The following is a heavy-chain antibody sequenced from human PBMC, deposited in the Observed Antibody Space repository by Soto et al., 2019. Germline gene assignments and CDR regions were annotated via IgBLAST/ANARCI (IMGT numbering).Heavy chain of an antibody. CDR3: TTDSPSLYDSSGYYEEDYYYYGMDV. Sequence: GGSLRLSCAASGFTFSNAWMNWVRQAPGKGLEWVGRIKSKTDGGTTDYAAPVKGRFTISRDDSKNTLYLQMNSLKTEDTAVYYCTTDSPSLYDSSGYYEEDYYYYGMDVWGQGTTVTVSS. D-gene: IGHD3-22*01. CDR1: GFTFSNAW. V-gene: IGHV3-15*07. CDR2: IKSKTDGGTT. J-gene: IGHJ6*02.